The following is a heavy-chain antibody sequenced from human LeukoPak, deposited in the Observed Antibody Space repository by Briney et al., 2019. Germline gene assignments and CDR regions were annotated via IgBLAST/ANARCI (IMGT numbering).Heavy chain of an antibody. CDR3: ATDRSSGYYYGWFDP. Sequence: ASVKVSCKASGYTFTSYGISWVRQAPGQGLEWMGWISAYNGNTNYAQKLQGRVTMTTDTSTSTAYMELRSLRSEDTAVYYCATDRSSGYYYGWFDPWGQGTLVTVSS. J-gene: IGHJ5*02. CDR1: GYTFTSYG. V-gene: IGHV1-18*01. D-gene: IGHD3-22*01. CDR2: ISAYNGNT.